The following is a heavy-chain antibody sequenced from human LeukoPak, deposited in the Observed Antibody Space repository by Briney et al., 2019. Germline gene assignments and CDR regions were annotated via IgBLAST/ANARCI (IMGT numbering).Heavy chain of an antibody. D-gene: IGHD3-3*01. Sequence: SETLSLTCTVSGGSIRSYYWSWIRQPAGKGLEWIGRIYTSGSTNYNPSLKSRVTMSVDTSKNQFSLKLSSVTAADTAVYYCARDFWSGYYSAFDIWGQGTMVTVSS. CDR3: ARDFWSGYYSAFDI. CDR2: IYTSGST. J-gene: IGHJ3*02. CDR1: GGSIRSYY. V-gene: IGHV4-4*07.